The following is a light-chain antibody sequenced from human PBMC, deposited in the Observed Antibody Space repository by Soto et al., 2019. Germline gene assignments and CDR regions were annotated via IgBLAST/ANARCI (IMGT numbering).Light chain of an antibody. CDR2: MNS. CDR3: VAWDDNLSARV. Sequence: SVLTQPPSLSGTPGQTVTISCIGSRSNIGSAIVHWYQQVPGTAPKHLIYMNSQRPSGVPDRFSSSKSGTSASLVITGLRPEDEADYYCVAWDDNLSARVFGGGTKVTVL. J-gene: IGLJ3*02. CDR1: RSNIGSAI. V-gene: IGLV1-47*01.